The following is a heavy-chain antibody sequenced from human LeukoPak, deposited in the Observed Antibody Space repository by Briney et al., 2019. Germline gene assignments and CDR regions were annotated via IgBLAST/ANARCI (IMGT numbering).Heavy chain of an antibody. D-gene: IGHD3-10*01. CDR3: ARSYGSGIYMGGWFDP. V-gene: IGHV1-18*01. CDR2: ISAYNGNT. CDR1: GYTFTSYG. Sequence: GASVKVSCKASGYTFTSYGISWVRQAPGQGLEWMGWISAYNGNTNYAQKLQGRVTMTTDTSTSTAYMELRSLRSDDTAVYYCARSYGSGIYMGGWFDPWGQGTLVTVSS. J-gene: IGHJ5*02.